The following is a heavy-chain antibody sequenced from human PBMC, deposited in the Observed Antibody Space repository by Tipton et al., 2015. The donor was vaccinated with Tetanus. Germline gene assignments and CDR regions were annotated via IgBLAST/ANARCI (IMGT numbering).Heavy chain of an antibody. CDR3: AIDSCGGSCYTQLPFDAFDI. CDR1: GGSFSGFY. Sequence: TLSLTCAVSGGSFSGFYWSCIRQPPGKGLEWIGEINHSGSTNYNPSLKSRVTISVDTSKNQFSLKLSSVTAADTAVYYCAIDSCGGSCYTQLPFDAFDIWGQGTMVTVSS. J-gene: IGHJ3*02. D-gene: IGHD2-15*01. CDR2: INHSGST. V-gene: IGHV4-34*01.